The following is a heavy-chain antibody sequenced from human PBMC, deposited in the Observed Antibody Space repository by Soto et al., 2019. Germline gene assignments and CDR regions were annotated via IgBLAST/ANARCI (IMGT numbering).Heavy chain of an antibody. V-gene: IGHV3-15*01. J-gene: IGHJ4*02. CDR1: GFNFSKAW. D-gene: IGHD3-22*01. CDR2: IKRKTDGGTT. CDR3: TTAIKYYDSSSYPDY. Sequence: GGSLRLSCAASGFNFSKAWMSWVRQAPEKELEWVGRIKRKTDGGTTDYAAAVKGRFTISRDDSKNTLYLQMNSLKTEHTAMYYCTTAIKYYDSSSYPDYWGQGTLVTVYS.